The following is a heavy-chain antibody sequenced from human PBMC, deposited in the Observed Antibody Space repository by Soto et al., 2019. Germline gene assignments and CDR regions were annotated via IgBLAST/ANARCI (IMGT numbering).Heavy chain of an antibody. CDR1: GDTFTEYY. Sequence: QVQLMQSGAEVKKPGASVKVSCKASGDTFTEYYIHWVRQAPGQGLEWMGTVNPSGGHTTYAQHFLGRVTMTRKTSTSTLYMELTSLTSEDTAVYYCARGGHVVVVTAALDYWGQGTLVTVSS. V-gene: IGHV1-46*01. CDR2: VNPSGGHT. J-gene: IGHJ4*02. D-gene: IGHD2-21*02. CDR3: ARGGHVVVVTAALDY.